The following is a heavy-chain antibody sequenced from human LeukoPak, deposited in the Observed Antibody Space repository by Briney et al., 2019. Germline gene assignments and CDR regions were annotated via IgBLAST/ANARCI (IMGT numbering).Heavy chain of an antibody. CDR3: ARSNIYSSNWKFDY. V-gene: IGHV4-59*08. CDR1: GASISSYY. J-gene: IGHJ4*02. CDR2: IYYSGST. D-gene: IGHD6-13*01. Sequence: SETLSLTCTVSGASISSYYWSWIRQPPGKGLEWIGYIYYSGSTNYNPSLKSRVTISVDTSKNQFSLKLSPVTAADTAVYYCARSNIYSSNWKFDYWGQGTLVTVSS.